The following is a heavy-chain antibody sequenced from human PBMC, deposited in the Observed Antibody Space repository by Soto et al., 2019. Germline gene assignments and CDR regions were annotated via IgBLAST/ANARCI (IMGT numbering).Heavy chain of an antibody. CDR2: ISYDGSNK. D-gene: IGHD6-13*01. J-gene: IGHJ4*02. CDR3: AKGPGYSSSWSYFDY. CDR1: GFTFSSYG. Sequence: GGSLRLSCAASGFTFSSYGMHWVRQAPGKGLEWVAVISYDGSNKYYADSVKGRFTISRDNSKNTLYLQMNSLRAEDTAVYYCAKGPGYSSSWSYFDYWGQGTLVTVSS. V-gene: IGHV3-30*18.